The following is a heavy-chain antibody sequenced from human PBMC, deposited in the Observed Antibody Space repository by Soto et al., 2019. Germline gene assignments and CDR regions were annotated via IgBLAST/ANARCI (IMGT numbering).Heavy chain of an antibody. D-gene: IGHD6-13*01. J-gene: IGHJ2*01. CDR1: GYTFTSYG. Sequence: QVQLVQSGAEVKKPGASVKVSCKASGYTFTSYGISWVRQAPGQGLEWMGWISAYNGNTNYAQKLQGRVTMTTDTSTSSACRELRSLRSDDTAVYYCARDRSSSWHTYSYWSFDLWGRGTLVTDSS. V-gene: IGHV1-18*01. CDR3: ARDRSSSWHTYSYWSFDL. CDR2: ISAYNGNT.